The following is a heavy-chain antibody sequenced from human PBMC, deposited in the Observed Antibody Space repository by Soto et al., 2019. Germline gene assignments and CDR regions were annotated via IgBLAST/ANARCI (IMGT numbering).Heavy chain of an antibody. D-gene: IGHD5-12*01. CDR2: MNPNSGNT. Sequence: GASVKVSCKASGYTFTSNDIKWVRQATRQGLEWMGWMNPNSGNTGYAQKFQGRVTMTRNTSISTAYMELSSLRSEGTAVYYCARVYIGATSYDYYMAVWGKGTTVTVSS. V-gene: IGHV1-8*01. CDR1: GYTFTSND. CDR3: ARVYIGATSYDYYMAV. J-gene: IGHJ6*03.